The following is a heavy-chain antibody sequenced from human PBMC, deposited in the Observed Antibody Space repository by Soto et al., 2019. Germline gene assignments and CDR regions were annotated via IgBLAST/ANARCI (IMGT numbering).Heavy chain of an antibody. Sequence: QVQLQQWGAGLLKPSETLSLTCAVYGGSFSGYYWSWIRQPPGKGLEWIGEINHSGSTNYNPSLKSRVTISVDTSKNQFSLKLSSVTAADTAVYYCARSGVVPAASGFGPWGQGTLVTVSS. CDR3: ARSGVVPAASGFGP. J-gene: IGHJ5*02. V-gene: IGHV4-34*01. D-gene: IGHD2-2*01. CDR1: GGSFSGYY. CDR2: INHSGST.